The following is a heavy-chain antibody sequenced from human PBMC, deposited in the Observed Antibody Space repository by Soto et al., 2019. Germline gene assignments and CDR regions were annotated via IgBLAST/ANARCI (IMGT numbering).Heavy chain of an antibody. V-gene: IGHV3-15*01. J-gene: IGHJ4*02. CDR3: TTESTEFGY. Sequence: EVQLVESGGGLVKPGESLRLSCEASGFTFSKACMSWVRQAPGKGLEWVGRIKSKSDGGTTDYAAPVRGRFTISRDDSKDTLYLHMNSLKTEDTAVYYCTTESTEFGYWGQGTLVTVSS. CDR1: GFTFSKAC. CDR2: IKSKSDGGTT.